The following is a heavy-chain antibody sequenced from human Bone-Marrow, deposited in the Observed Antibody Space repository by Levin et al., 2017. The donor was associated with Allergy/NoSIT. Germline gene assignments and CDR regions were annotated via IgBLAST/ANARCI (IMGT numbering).Heavy chain of an antibody. Sequence: GESLKISCAASGFTFSSYSMNWVRQAPGKGLEWVSSISSSSSYIYYADSVKGRFTISRDNAKNSLYLQMNSLRAEDTAVYYCAREPENYYGSGSYYDYWGQGTLVTVSS. V-gene: IGHV3-21*01. D-gene: IGHD3-10*01. J-gene: IGHJ4*02. CDR3: AREPENYYGSGSYYDY. CDR2: ISSSSSYI. CDR1: GFTFSSYS.